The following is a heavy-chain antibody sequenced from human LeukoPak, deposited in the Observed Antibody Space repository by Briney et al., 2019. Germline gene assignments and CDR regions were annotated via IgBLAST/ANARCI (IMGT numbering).Heavy chain of an antibody. V-gene: IGHV3-7*03. Sequence: GGSLRLSCAASGFTFRSYWMSWVRQTPGKGLEWVANIKQDGSEKYYVDSVKGRFTISRDNAKNSLYLQMNNLRAEDTAVYYCARLEIQLWLPHYWGQGTLVTVSS. D-gene: IGHD5-18*01. CDR2: IKQDGSEK. CDR3: ARLEIQLWLPHY. J-gene: IGHJ4*02. CDR1: GFTFRSYW.